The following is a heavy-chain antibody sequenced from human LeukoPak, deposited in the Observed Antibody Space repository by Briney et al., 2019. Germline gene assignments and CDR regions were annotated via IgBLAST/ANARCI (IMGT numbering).Heavy chain of an antibody. CDR2: ISGGGTDK. V-gene: IGHV3-30*02. D-gene: IGHD3-10*01. J-gene: IGHJ3*01. CDR3: AKDLGSGSYASDF. Sequence: GGSLGLSCVASGFTFRKYSIHWVRQAPGKGLKWVASISGGGTDKFYLDSVKGRFSVSKDISKNTVYLQMSSLRDEDTALYYCAKDLGSGSYASDFWGQGTRVTVSS. CDR1: GFTFRKYS.